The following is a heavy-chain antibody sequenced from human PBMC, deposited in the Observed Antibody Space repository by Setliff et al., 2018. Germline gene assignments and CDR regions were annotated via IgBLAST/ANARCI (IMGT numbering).Heavy chain of an antibody. CDR2: ISAKNGNR. Sequence: ASVKVSCKASGYTFSSYGISWVRQAPGQGLEWMGWISAKNGNRNYAQKLQGRVTMTTETSTSTAYMELRSLRSDDTAVYYCARGPLDFVVVPAAAKFDSWGQGTLVTVSS. J-gene: IGHJ4*02. CDR3: ARGPLDFVVVPAAAKFDS. V-gene: IGHV1-18*01. D-gene: IGHD2-2*01. CDR1: GYTFSSYG.